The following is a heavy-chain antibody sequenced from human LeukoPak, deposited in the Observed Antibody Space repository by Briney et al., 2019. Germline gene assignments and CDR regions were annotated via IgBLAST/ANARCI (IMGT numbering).Heavy chain of an antibody. CDR3: ARDMTTDAFDM. CDR2: ITNDGRST. D-gene: IGHD4-17*01. J-gene: IGHJ3*02. V-gene: IGHV3-74*01. CDR1: GFTFSSYY. Sequence: PGGSLRLSCAASGFTFSSYYMHWVRQAPGKGLVWVSRITNDGRSTSYADSVKGRFTISRDNAKNTLSLQMNSLRAEDTAVYFCARDMTTDAFDMWGQGTMVTVSS.